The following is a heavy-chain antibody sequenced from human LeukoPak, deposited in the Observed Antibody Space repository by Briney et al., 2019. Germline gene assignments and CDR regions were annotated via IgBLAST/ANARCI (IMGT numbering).Heavy chain of an antibody. CDR3: ARGLGSPVGRNY. CDR2: MNPNSGTT. CDR1: GYTFTSYD. V-gene: IGHV1-8*01. Sequence: GASVKVSCKASGYTFTSYDINWVRQATGQGLEWMGWMNPNSGTTGYAQKFQGRVTMTTNTSISTAYMKLSSLRSEDTAVYYCARGLGSPVGRNYWGQGTLVTVSS. J-gene: IGHJ4*02. D-gene: IGHD1-26*01.